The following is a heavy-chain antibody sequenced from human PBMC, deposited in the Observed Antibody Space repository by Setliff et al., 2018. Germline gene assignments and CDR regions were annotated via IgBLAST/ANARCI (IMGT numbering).Heavy chain of an antibody. D-gene: IGHD4-17*01. CDR3: ARDLSTTVMTRSWYYFDY. CDR1: GYTFTGYY. Sequence: ASVKVSCKASGYTFTGYYLHWVRQAPGQGLEWMGRINPNSGDTNYAQNFQGRVTMTTDTSTSTAYMELRSLRSDDTAMYYCARDLSTTVMTRSWYYFDYWGQGTLVTVSS. CDR2: INPNSGDT. V-gene: IGHV1-2*06. J-gene: IGHJ4*02.